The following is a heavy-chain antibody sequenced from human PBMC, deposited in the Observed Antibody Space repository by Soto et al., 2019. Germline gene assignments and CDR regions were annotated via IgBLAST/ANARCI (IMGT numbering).Heavy chain of an antibody. J-gene: IGHJ4*02. Sequence: QVPLVQSGAEEKKPGASVKVSCKDSGYTFTGYAMHWLRQAPGQRLEWMGWINAGNGNTKYSQKFQGRVTSTRDTFASTAYMGLSSLRSEETAVYYFARAVAVAADFDYWGQGTLVTVSS. CDR1: GYTFTGYA. CDR2: INAGNGNT. D-gene: IGHD6-19*01. CDR3: ARAVAVAADFDY. V-gene: IGHV1-3*05.